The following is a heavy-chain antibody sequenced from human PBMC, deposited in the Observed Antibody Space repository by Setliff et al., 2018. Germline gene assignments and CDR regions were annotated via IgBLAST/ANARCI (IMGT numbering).Heavy chain of an antibody. CDR2: ITSSGCT. D-gene: IGHD2-21*01. V-gene: IGHV4-31*03. J-gene: IGHJ5*02. CDR3: VRGRTSGLFLSRFDP. Sequence: PSETLSLTCSVSGDSISIGAYFWSWIRHRPGEGLEYIGHITSSGCTNYSPSLQGRVAISEDTSENQFSLKLSSVTAADTAIYFCVRGRTSGLFLSRFDPWGQGTLVTVS. CDR1: GDSISIGAYF.